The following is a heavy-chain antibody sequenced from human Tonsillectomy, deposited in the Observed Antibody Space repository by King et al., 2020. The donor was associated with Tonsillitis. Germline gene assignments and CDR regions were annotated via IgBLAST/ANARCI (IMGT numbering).Heavy chain of an antibody. D-gene: IGHD1-26*01. J-gene: IGHJ4*02. V-gene: IGHV3-21*01. CDR2: ISSSSRYI. CDR1: GFTFSSYS. Sequence: VQLVESGGGLVKPGGSLRLSCAASGFTFSSYSMNWVRQAPGKGLEWVSSISSSSRYIYYADSVKGRFTISRDNAKNSLYLQMNSLRAEDTAVYYCAREVSGSYAVDYWGQGTLVTVSS. CDR3: AREVSGSYAVDY.